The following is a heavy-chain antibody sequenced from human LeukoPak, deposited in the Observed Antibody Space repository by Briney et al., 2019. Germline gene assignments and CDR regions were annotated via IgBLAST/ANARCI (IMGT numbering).Heavy chain of an antibody. CDR3: ARRGRNSSGWQDYL. CDR1: GGSISSYY. J-gene: IGHJ4*02. V-gene: IGHV4-59*01. Sequence: SETLSLTCTVSGGSISSYYWSWIRQPPGKGLEWIANIYHTGSTNYNPSLSSRVTISVDTAKNQFSLKLTSVTAADTAVYYCARRGRNSSGWQDYLWGQGTLVTVSS. CDR2: IYHTGST. D-gene: IGHD6-25*01.